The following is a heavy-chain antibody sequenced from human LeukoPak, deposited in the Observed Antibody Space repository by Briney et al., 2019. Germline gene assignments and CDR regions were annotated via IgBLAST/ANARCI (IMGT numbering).Heavy chain of an antibody. CDR3: AKDSPVATM. CDR1: GFTFSSYA. D-gene: IGHD5-12*01. J-gene: IGHJ3*02. V-gene: IGHV3-23*01. Sequence: GGSLRLSCAASGFTFSSYAMSWVRQAPGKGLEWVSAITGSGDGTYYADSLKGRFTVSRDNSKNTLFLQMNSLRAEDTAVYYCAKDSPVATMWGQGTMVTVSS. CDR2: ITGSGDGT.